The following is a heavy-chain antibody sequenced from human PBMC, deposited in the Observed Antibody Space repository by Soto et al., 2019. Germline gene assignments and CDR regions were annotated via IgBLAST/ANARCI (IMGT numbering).Heavy chain of an antibody. CDR2: VSAGGDMT. J-gene: IGHJ6*02. D-gene: IGHD3-10*01. Sequence: GGSLRLSCAASGVTFSSYAMNWVRQAPGKGLEWVSSVSAGGDMTYYSDSVKGRFTISRDNSNNALFLQMNSLRAEDTALYYCARGDRGGSGSPASYYYSGLDVWGQGTTVTVSS. CDR3: ARGDRGGSGSPASYYYSGLDV. CDR1: GVTFSSYA. V-gene: IGHV3-23*01.